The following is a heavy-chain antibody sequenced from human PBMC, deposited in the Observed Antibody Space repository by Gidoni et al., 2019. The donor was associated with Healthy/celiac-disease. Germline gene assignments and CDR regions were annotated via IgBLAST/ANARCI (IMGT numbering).Heavy chain of an antibody. J-gene: IGHJ4*02. D-gene: IGHD3-22*01. CDR1: GFTFSSYG. CDR2: IWYDGSNK. V-gene: IGHV3-33*01. CDR3: ARDPRYDSSGPDY. Sequence: QVQLVESGGVVVQPGRSLRLSCAASGFTFSSYGMHWVRQAPGKGLEWVAVIWYDGSNKYYADSVKGRFTISRDNSKNTLYLQMNSLRAEDTAVYYCARDPRYDSSGPDYWGQGTLVTVSS.